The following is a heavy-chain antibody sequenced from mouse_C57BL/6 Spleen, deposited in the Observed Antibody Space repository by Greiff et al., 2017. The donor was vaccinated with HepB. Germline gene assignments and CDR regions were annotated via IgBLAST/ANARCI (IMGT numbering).Heavy chain of an antibody. CDR1: GYTFTDYE. Sequence: QVQLKESGAELVRPGASVTLSCKASGYTFTDYEMHWVKQTPVHGLEWIGAIDPETGGTAYNQKYKGKAILTADKSSTTAYMELRSLTSEDSAVYYCTSLLSPYYFDYWGQGTTLTVSS. V-gene: IGHV1-15*01. D-gene: IGHD2-10*01. CDR2: IDPETGGT. CDR3: TSLLSPYYFDY. J-gene: IGHJ2*01.